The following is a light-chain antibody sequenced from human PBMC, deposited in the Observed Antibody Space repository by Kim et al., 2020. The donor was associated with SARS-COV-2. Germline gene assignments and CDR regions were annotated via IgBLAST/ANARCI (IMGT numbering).Light chain of an antibody. J-gene: IGLJ2*01. V-gene: IGLV2-8*01. CDR3: SSYAGSNNFVV. Sequence: QSALTQPPSASGSPGQSVTISCTGTSSDVGVYNYVSWYQRHPGKATKLMIYEVSKRPSGVPDRFSGSKSGNTASLTVSGLQAEDEADYYCSSYAGSNNFVVFGGGTQLIVL. CDR1: SSDVGVYNY. CDR2: EVS.